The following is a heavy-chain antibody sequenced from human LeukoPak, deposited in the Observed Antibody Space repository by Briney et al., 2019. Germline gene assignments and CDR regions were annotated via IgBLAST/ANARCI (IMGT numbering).Heavy chain of an antibody. CDR1: GYTFTVYY. D-gene: IGHD6-13*01. V-gene: IGHV1-2*02. J-gene: IGHJ4*02. CDR3: ASLGKAAAGRNYFDY. CDR2: INPNSGGT. Sequence: ASVTVSFKASGYTFTVYYMHWVRQAPGQGLEWMGWINPNSGGTNYAQKFQGRVTMTRDTSISTAYMELSRLRSDDTAVYYCASLGKAAAGRNYFDYWGQGTLVTVSS.